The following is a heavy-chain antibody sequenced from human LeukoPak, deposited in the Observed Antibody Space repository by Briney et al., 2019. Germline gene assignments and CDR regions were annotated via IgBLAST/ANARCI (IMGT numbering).Heavy chain of an antibody. Sequence: GGSLRLSCAASGFTVSSNNMSWVRQAPGKGLEWVSVIYSGGSTYYADSVKGRFTISRDNSKNTLYLQMNSLRAEDTAVNYCARAGPSTWAIEGWFDPWGQGTLVTVSS. D-gene: IGHD1-26*01. V-gene: IGHV3-66*01. CDR1: GFTVSSNN. CDR2: IYSGGST. CDR3: ARAGPSTWAIEGWFDP. J-gene: IGHJ5*02.